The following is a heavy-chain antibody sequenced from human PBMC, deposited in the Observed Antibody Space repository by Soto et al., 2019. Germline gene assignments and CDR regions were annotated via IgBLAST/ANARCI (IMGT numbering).Heavy chain of an antibody. V-gene: IGHV3-48*03. CDR1: GFSFSSYE. CDR2: ISSSGATI. Sequence: GGSLRLSCTASGFSFSSYEINWVRQAPGKGLEWISYISSSGATISYADSVKGRSTISRDNAKNSLYLQMDSLRVEDTAIYSGARVGYGSGNYYSAYWGPGTLVTVSS. J-gene: IGHJ4*02. CDR3: ARVGYGSGNYYSAY. D-gene: IGHD3-10*01.